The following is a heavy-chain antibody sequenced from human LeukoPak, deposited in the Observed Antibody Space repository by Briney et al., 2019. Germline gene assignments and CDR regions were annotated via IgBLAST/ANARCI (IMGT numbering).Heavy chain of an antibody. D-gene: IGHD3-3*01. CDR3: ATEKGNLRFLEWLLFS. CDR1: GYTFTSYG. J-gene: IGHJ4*02. CDR2: VSAYNGNT. Sequence: ASVKVSCKASGYTFTSYGISWVRQAPGQGLEWMGWVSAYNGNTIYAQKFQGRVTMTEDTSTDTAYMELSSLRSEDTAVYYCATEKGNLRFLEWLLFSWGQGTLVTVSS. V-gene: IGHV1-18*01.